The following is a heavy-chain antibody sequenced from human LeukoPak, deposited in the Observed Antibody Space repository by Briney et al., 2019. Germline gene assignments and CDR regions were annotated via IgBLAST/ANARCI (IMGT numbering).Heavy chain of an antibody. V-gene: IGHV3-23*01. Sequence: GGSLRLSCAASGFTFSSYAMSWVRQAPGKGLEWVSAISGSGGSTYYADSVKGRFTISRDNSKNTLYLQMNSLRAEDTAVYYCASCGGYYYYMDVWGKGTTVTVSS. D-gene: IGHD3-16*01. CDR1: GFTFSSYA. CDR2: ISGSGGST. CDR3: ASCGGYYYYMDV. J-gene: IGHJ6*03.